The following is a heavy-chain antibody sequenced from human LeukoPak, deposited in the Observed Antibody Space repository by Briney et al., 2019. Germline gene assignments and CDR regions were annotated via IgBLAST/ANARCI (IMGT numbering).Heavy chain of an antibody. D-gene: IGHD2-8*02. V-gene: IGHV3-74*01. J-gene: IGHJ4*02. CDR1: GFTFSSYW. CDR2: INSDGSST. Sequence: GSLRLSCAASGFTFSSYWMHWVRQAPGKGLVWVSRINSDGSSTSYADSVKGRFTISRDNAKNTLFLQMNSLRAEDTAVYYCARAPLRTGYLVYYWGQGTLVTASS. CDR3: ARAPLRTGYLVYY.